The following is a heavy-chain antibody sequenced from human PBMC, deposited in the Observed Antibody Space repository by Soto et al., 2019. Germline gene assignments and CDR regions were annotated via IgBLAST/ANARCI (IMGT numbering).Heavy chain of an antibody. CDR2: ISSSSSYI. V-gene: IGHV3-21*01. D-gene: IGHD6-6*01. J-gene: IGHJ4*02. CDR1: GFTFSSYS. Sequence: EVPLVESGGGLVKPGGSLRLSCAASGFTFSSYSMNWVRQAPGTGLEWFSSISSSSSYIYYADSVKGRFTISRDNAVNSRYPQMNSRRAADTAVYHCATDLYSSSARSFDYWGQGSLVTVSS. CDR3: ATDLYSSSARSFDY.